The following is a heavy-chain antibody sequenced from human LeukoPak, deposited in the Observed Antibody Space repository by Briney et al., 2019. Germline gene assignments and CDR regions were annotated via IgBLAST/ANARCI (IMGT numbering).Heavy chain of an antibody. D-gene: IGHD3-22*01. CDR1: GFTFNNYG. CDR2: IRYDGSNT. V-gene: IGHV3-30*02. CDR3: ATGKHYYDSSGYYFYYFDY. Sequence: LAGGSMRLSCAASGFTFNNYGMHWVRQAPGKGLEWLAFIRYDGSNTYYADSVKGRFTISRDNAKKSLYLQMNSLRAEDTAVYYCATGKHYYDSSGYYFYYFDYWGQGTLVTVSS. J-gene: IGHJ4*02.